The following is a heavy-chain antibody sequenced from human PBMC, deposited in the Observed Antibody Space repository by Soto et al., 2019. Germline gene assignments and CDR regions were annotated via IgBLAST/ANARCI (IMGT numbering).Heavy chain of an antibody. CDR1: GGTLSSYA. V-gene: IGHV1-69*01. CDR3: ARSQGSSTSLEIYYYYYYGMDV. Sequence: QVQLVQSGAEVKKPGSSMKVSCKASGGTLSSYAISWVRQAPGQGLEWMGGIIPISETTNYAQKFQGRVTITADESKSTAHMELSSLRSEDTAVYYCARSQGSSTSLEIYYYYYYGMDVWGQGTTVTVSS. J-gene: IGHJ6*02. CDR2: IIPISETT. D-gene: IGHD2-2*01.